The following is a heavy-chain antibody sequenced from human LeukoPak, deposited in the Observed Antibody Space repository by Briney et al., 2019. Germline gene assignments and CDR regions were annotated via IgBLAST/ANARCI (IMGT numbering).Heavy chain of an antibody. CDR1: GFTFSDYC. CDR3: ARELAYCSTNGCPLGY. V-gene: IGHV3-23*01. CDR2: ATASGRGT. J-gene: IGHJ4*02. D-gene: IGHD2-2*01. Sequence: GGSLRLSCVASGFTFSDYCMSWVRQAPGKGLEWLSVATASGRGTYYADSVKGRFTVSRDNSKNTLYLQMDSLRAEDTAVYYCARELAYCSTNGCPLGYWGQGTLVTVSS.